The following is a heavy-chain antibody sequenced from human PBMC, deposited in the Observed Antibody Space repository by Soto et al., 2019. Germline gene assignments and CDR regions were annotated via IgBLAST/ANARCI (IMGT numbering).Heavy chain of an antibody. CDR3: ATRRDGYNYVRAFDI. J-gene: IGHJ3*02. CDR2: IYYSGST. CDR1: GGSISSYY. V-gene: IGHV4-59*01. D-gene: IGHD5-12*01. Sequence: SETLSLTCTVSGGSISSYYWSWIRQPPGKGLEWIGYIYYSGSTNYNPSLKSRVTISVDTSKNQFSLKLSSVTAADTAVYYCATRRDGYNYVRAFDIWGQGTMVTVSS.